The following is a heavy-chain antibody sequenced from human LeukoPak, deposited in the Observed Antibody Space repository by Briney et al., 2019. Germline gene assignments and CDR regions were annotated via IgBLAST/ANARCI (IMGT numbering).Heavy chain of an antibody. CDR1: GGSISSGGHY. D-gene: IGHD2-21*02. J-gene: IGHJ4*02. Sequence: LSFTCTVSGGSISSGGHYWSWVRQHPGKGLEWVSVIYSGGSTYYADSVKGRFTISRDNSKNTLYLQMNSLRAEDTAVYYCARSCGGDCPYGYWGQGTLVTVSS. CDR3: ARSCGGDCPYGY. V-gene: IGHV3-53*01. CDR2: IYSGGST.